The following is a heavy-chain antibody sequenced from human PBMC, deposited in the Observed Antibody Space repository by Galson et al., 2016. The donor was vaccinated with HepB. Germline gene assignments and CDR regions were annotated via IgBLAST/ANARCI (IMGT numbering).Heavy chain of an antibody. CDR2: IDWDDNK. CDR3: ARSAGLCGGGNPKSFDS. D-gene: IGHD2-15*01. V-gene: IGHV2-70*01. CDR1: GFSLSTSGMC. Sequence: PALVKPTQTLTLTCTFSGFSLSTSGMCVSWIRQPPGKALEWLALIDWDDNKFYSTSLKPRLTISKDTSKNQVVLTLINVDPVDTATYYCARSAGLCGGGNPKSFDSWGQGTLVIVSS. J-gene: IGHJ5*01.